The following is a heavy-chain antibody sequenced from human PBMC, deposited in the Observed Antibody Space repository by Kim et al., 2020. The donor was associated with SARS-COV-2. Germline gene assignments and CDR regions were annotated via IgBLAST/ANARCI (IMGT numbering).Heavy chain of an antibody. D-gene: IGHD6-19*01. J-gene: IGHJ4*02. CDR3: ARDLIPYSSPGY. Sequence: YYADSVKGRFTISRDNSKNTLYLQMNSLRAEDTAVYYCARDLIPYSSPGYWGQGTLVTVSS. V-gene: IGHV3-33*01.